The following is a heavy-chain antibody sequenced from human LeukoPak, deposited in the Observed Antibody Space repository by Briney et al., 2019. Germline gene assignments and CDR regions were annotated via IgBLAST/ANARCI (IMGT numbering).Heavy chain of an antibody. CDR1: GFTFSSYA. V-gene: IGHV3-23*01. CDR3: AKQQWIQLWSHPGY. D-gene: IGHD5-18*01. J-gene: IGHJ4*02. Sequence: GGSLRLSCAASGFTFSSYAMGWVRQAPGQGLEWVSSISGSASTTYYADSVKGRFTISRDNSKNTLYLQMNSLRAEDTAVYYCAKQQWIQLWSHPGYWGQGILVTVSS. CDR2: ISGSASTT.